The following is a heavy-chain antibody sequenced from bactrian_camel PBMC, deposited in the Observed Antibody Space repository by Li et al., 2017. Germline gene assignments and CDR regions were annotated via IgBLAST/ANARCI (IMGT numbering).Heavy chain of an antibody. CDR1: GFTFSNYY. J-gene: IGHJ4*01. Sequence: VQLVESGGGSVQAGGSLTLSCAASGFTFSNYYMTWVRQAPGKGLEWVSSIHLGAGIAYYADSVKGRFTISRDNAKNTVVLQMNNLKPDDTAMYYCAAALSGDGGTCRHRAAVKYWGQGTQVTVS. CDR2: IHLGAGIA. V-gene: IGHV3S40*01. D-gene: IGHD6*01. CDR3: AAALSGDGGTCRHRAAVKY.